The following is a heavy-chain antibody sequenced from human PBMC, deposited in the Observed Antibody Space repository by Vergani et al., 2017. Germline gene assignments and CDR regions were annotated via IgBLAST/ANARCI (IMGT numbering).Heavy chain of an antibody. CDR1: GGSISSSSYY. V-gene: IGHV4-39*07. Sequence: QLQLQESGPGLVKPSETLSLTCTVSGGSISSSSYYWGWIRQPPGKGLEWIGSIYYSGSTYYTPSLKSRVTISVDTSKNPFSLKLSSVTAADTAVYYCARGLQREWLFNYYYYYMAVWGKGTTVTVSS. J-gene: IGHJ6*03. CDR2: IYYSGST. CDR3: ARGLQREWLFNYYYYYMAV. D-gene: IGHD3-3*01.